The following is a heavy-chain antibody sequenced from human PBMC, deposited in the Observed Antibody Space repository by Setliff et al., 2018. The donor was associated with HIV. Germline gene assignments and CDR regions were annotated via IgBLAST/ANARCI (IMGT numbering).Heavy chain of an antibody. CDR1: GYSMSSGYY. CDR3: ARHAAGPDGPFDY. Sequence: ASETLSLTCGVSGYSMSSGYYWGWIRQPPGKGLEWIGNVYHTGSTYYNPSHKSRVSISVDTSKNQFSLKLSSVIAADTAVYYCARHAAGPDGPFDYWGQGTLVTVSS. CDR2: VYHTGST. V-gene: IGHV4-38-2*01. D-gene: IGHD2-2*01. J-gene: IGHJ4*02.